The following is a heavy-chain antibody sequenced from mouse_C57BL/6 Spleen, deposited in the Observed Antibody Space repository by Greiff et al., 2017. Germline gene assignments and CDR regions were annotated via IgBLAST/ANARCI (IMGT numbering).Heavy chain of an antibody. CDR3: ARRPSYYSTRTDAMDY. CDR2: INPGSGGT. CDR1: GYAFTNYL. Sequence: QVQLKQSGAELVRPGTSVKVSCKASGYAFTNYLIEWVKQRPGQGLEWIGVINPGSGGTNYNEKFKGKATLTADKSSSTAYMQLSSLTSEDSAVYFCARRPSYYSTRTDAMDYWGQGTSVTVSS. V-gene: IGHV1-54*01. D-gene: IGHD2-5*01. J-gene: IGHJ4*01.